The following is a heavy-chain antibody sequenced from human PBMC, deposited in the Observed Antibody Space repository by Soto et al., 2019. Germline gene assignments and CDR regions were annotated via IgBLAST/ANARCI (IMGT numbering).Heavy chain of an antibody. CDR2: ISSSGSTI. J-gene: IGHJ4*02. Sequence: QVQLVESGGGLVKPGGSLRLSCAASGFTFSDYYMSWIRQAPGKGLEWVSYISSSGSTIYYADSVKGRFTIFRDNAKNSLYRQMNSLRAEEKAVYYCARDRQALTFGGVIVKSNSDYWGQGTLVTVSS. V-gene: IGHV3-11*04. D-gene: IGHD3-16*02. CDR3: ARDRQALTFGGVIVKSNSDY. CDR1: GFTFSDYY.